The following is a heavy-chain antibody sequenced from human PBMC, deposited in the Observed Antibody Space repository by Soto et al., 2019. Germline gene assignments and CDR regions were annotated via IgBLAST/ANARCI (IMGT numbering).Heavy chain of an antibody. Sequence: QVQLVESGGGVVQPGRSLRLSCAASGFTFSSYAMHWVRQAPGKGLEWVAVISYDGSTIYYADSVKGRFSISRDNSKNTLQLEMHNLRPEDTAVYYCVKVGGSSSWYRFYFDYWGQGTLVTVSS. J-gene: IGHJ4*02. V-gene: IGHV3-30*18. CDR2: ISYDGSTI. D-gene: IGHD6-13*01. CDR3: VKVGGSSSWYRFYFDY. CDR1: GFTFSSYA.